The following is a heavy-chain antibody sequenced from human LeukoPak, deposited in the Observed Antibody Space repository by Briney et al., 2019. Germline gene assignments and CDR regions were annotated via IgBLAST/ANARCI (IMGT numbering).Heavy chain of an antibody. D-gene: IGHD3-10*01. CDR3: ARHRAPDMVRGVIPRGYGMDV. CDR2: IYHSGST. V-gene: IGHV4-4*02. J-gene: IGHJ6*02. CDR1: GGSISSSNW. Sequence: PSGTLSLTCAVSGGSISSSNWWSWVRQPPGKGLEWIGEIYHSGSTNYNPSLKSRVTISVDKSKNQFSLKLSSVTAADTAVYYCARHRAPDMVRGVIPRGYGMDVWGQGTTVTVSS.